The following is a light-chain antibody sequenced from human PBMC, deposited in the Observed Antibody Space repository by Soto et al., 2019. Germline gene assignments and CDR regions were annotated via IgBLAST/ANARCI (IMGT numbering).Light chain of an antibody. J-gene: IGLJ3*02. CDR3: QSYDATNQV. CDR2: EDN. V-gene: IGLV6-57*01. CDR1: SGSIASNY. Sequence: NFMLTQPHSVSESPGKTVIISCTRSSGSIASNYVQWYQQRPGSSPTTVIYEDNQRPSGFPDRFSGSIDSSSNSASLTISGLETEEEADYFCQSYDATNQVFGGGTQLTVL.